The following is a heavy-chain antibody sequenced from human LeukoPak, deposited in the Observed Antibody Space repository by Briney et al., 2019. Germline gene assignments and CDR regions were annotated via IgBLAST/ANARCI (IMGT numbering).Heavy chain of an antibody. J-gene: IGHJ3*01. V-gene: IGHV3-21*06. CDR1: GITVSTNY. Sequence: GGSLRLTCAASGITVSTNYMNWVRQAPGKGLECVSSITFSSSHIYYADSVKGRFTISSDNSKNTLFLQMNSLRLEDTAIYYCVYETGEVGQGGFEFWGQGTRVTVS. D-gene: IGHD3-16*01. CDR2: ITFSSSHI. CDR3: VYETGEVGQGGFEF.